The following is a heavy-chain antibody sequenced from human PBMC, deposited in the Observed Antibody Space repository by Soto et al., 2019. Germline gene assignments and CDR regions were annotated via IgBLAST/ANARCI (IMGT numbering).Heavy chain of an antibody. CDR3: ARMTTGGMDV. CDR1: GFTFSSYE. Sequence: PVGSLRLSCAASGFTFSSYEMNWVRQAPGKGLEWVSYISSSGSTIYYADSVKGRFTISRDNAKNSLYLQMNSLRAEDTAVYYCARMTTGGMDVWGQGTTVTVSS. CDR2: ISSSGSTI. J-gene: IGHJ6*02. V-gene: IGHV3-48*03. D-gene: IGHD3-10*01.